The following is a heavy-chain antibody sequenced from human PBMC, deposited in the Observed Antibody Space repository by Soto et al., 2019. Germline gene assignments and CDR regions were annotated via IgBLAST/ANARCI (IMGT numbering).Heavy chain of an antibody. CDR1: GFTFSSYW. V-gene: IGHV3-7*01. CDR2: IKQDGSEK. CDR3: ARGRPPRVPAAIKGDWFDP. Sequence: GGSLRLSCAASGFTFSSYWMSWVRQAPGKGLEWVANIKQDGSEKYYVDSVKGRFTISRDNAKNSLYLQMNSLRAEDTAVYYCARGRPPRVPAAIKGDWFDPWGQGTLVTVSS. J-gene: IGHJ5*02. D-gene: IGHD2-2*01.